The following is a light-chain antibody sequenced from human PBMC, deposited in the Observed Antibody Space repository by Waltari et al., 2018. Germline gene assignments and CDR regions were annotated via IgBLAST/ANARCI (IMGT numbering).Light chain of an antibody. CDR3: QQYGSSVMYT. V-gene: IGKV3-20*01. CDR2: GAS. Sequence: VLTQSPGTLSLSPGERPTLPCRASQSITKKFFAWYQQKPGQAPRLLIYGASSRAAGIPDRFSGSGSGTDFTLTISRLEPEDSAVYYCQQYGSSVMYTFGQGTKLEIK. J-gene: IGKJ2*01. CDR1: QSITKKF.